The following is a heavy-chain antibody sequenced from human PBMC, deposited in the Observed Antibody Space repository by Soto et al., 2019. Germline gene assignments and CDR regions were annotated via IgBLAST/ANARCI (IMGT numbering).Heavy chain of an antibody. V-gene: IGHV4-31*03. J-gene: IGHJ5*02. CDR1: GGSISRCGYY. CDR3: ASGRLLEWYPFPA. Sequence: SETLSLACTVSGGSISRCGYYWSLIRQHPGKGLEWIGYIYYSGSTYCNPSLKSRVTISRDTSKNRCSLKLSSVTAEDADLYYCASGRLLEWYPFPASGQGTPVLVS. D-gene: IGHD3-3*01. CDR2: IYYSGST.